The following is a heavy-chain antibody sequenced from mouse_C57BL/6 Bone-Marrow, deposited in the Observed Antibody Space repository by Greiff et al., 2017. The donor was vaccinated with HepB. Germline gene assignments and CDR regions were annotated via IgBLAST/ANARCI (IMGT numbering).Heavy chain of an antibody. CDR2: IYPRSGNT. CDR3: AKGITGRY. D-gene: IGHD2-4*01. V-gene: IGHV1-81*01. J-gene: IGHJ3*01. CDR1: GYTFTSYG. Sequence: QVQLKQSGAELARPGASVKLSCKASGYTFTSYGISWVKQRTGQGLEWIGEIYPRSGNTYYNEKFKGKATLTADKSSSTAYMELRSLTSEDSAVYFCAKGITGRYWGQGTLVTVSA.